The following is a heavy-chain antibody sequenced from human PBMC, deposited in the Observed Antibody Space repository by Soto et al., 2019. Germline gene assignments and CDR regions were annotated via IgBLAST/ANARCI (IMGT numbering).Heavy chain of an antibody. D-gene: IGHD2-15*01. CDR2: ISAYNGNT. Sequence: QVQLVQSGAEVKKPGASVKVSCKASGYTFTSYGISWVRQAPGQGLEWMGWISAYNGNTNYAQKLQGRVTMTTDTSTSTAYMELRSLRADDTAVYYCARDYTVVMAAGPVHDGMDVWGQGTTVTVSS. CDR3: ARDYTVVMAAGPVHDGMDV. V-gene: IGHV1-18*01. J-gene: IGHJ6*02. CDR1: GYTFTSYG.